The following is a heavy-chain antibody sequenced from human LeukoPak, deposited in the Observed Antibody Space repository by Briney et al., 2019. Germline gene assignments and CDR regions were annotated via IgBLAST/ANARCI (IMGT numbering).Heavy chain of an antibody. V-gene: IGHV4-61*02. Sequence: SETLSLTCTVSGGSISRGSYYWSWVRQPAGEGLEWIGRVYTSGSANYNPSLKSRVTISVDTSKNQFSLKLSSVTAADTAVYYCARLPGSGLRGYFDYWGQGTLVIVSS. J-gene: IGHJ4*02. CDR1: GGSISRGSYY. CDR2: VYTSGSA. D-gene: IGHD6-19*01. CDR3: ARLPGSGLRGYFDY.